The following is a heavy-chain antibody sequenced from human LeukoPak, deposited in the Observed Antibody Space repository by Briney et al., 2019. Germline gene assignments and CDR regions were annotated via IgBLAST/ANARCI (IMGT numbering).Heavy chain of an antibody. CDR2: ISYDGSNK. D-gene: IGHD3-3*01. V-gene: IGHV3-30*04. CDR1: GGTFSSYA. J-gene: IGHJ3*02. CDR3: ARAHYDFWSGYSGGAFDI. Sequence: SCKASGGTFSSYAMHWVRQAPGKGLEWVAVISYDGSNKYYADSVKGRFTISRDNSKNTLYLQMNSLRAEDTAVYYCARAHYDFWSGYSGGAFDIWGQGTMVTVSS.